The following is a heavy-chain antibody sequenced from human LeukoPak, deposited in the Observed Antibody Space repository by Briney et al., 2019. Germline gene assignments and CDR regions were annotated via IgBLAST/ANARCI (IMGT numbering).Heavy chain of an antibody. V-gene: IGHV3-74*01. J-gene: IGHJ6*03. CDR1: GFTFSNTW. D-gene: IGHD1-26*01. CDR3: AKGSGWEMSYYYYYMDV. Sequence: GGSLRLSCAASGFTFSNTWMHWVHQVPGKGLVWVALINSDGSSTSYADSVKGRFTMSRDNAKNTLYLQMNSLRAEDTAVYYCAKGSGWEMSYYYYYMDVWGKGTTVTISS. CDR2: INSDGSST.